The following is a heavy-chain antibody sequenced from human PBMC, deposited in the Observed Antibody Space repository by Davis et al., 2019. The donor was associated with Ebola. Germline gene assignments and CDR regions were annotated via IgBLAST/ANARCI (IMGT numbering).Heavy chain of an antibody. CDR3: ARDIVYDSSGYYDDY. D-gene: IGHD3-22*01. CDR2: VSADGSST. V-gene: IGHV3-74*01. Sequence: GESLKISCAASGFTFDDYAMHWVRQAPGKGLVWLSRVSADGSSTTYADSVKGRFTISRDNAKNTLYLQMKSLRVEDTAVYYCARDIVYDSSGYYDDYWGQGTLVTVSS. CDR1: GFTFDDYA. J-gene: IGHJ4*02.